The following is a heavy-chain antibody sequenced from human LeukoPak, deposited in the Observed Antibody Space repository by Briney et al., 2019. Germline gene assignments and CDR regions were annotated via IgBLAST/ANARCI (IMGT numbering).Heavy chain of an antibody. CDR3: AIRALWFGELAY. V-gene: IGHV3-53*01. D-gene: IGHD3-10*01. Sequence: GGSLRLSCAASGFTVSSNYMSWVRQAPGKGLEWVSVIYSGGSTYYADSVKGRFTISRDNSKNTLYLQMNSLRAEDTAVYYCAIRALWFGELAYWGQGTLVTVSS. CDR1: GFTVSSNY. J-gene: IGHJ4*02. CDR2: IYSGGST.